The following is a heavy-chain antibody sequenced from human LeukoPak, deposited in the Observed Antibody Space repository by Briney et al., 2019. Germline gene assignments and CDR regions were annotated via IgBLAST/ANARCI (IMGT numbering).Heavy chain of an antibody. CDR2: IYYSGST. CDR3: AREEITAAGRSLDY. J-gene: IGHJ4*02. Sequence: SETLSLTCTVSGGSISSYYWSWIRQPPGKGLEWIGYIYYSGSTNYNPSLKSRVTISIDTSKNQFSLKLSSVSAADTAVYYCAREEITAAGRSLDYWGQGTLVTVSS. V-gene: IGHV4-59*12. D-gene: IGHD6-13*01. CDR1: GGSISSYY.